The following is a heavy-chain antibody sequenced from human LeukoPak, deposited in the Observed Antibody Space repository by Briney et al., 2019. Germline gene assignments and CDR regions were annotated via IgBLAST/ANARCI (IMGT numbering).Heavy chain of an antibody. Sequence: ASVKVSCKVSGYTFTGYYMHWVRQAPGQGLEWMGWINPNSGGTNYAQKFQGRVTMTRDTSISTAYMELSRLRSDDTAVYYCAILRFLEWLDAFDIWGQGTMVTVSS. CDR3: AILRFLEWLDAFDI. V-gene: IGHV1-2*02. CDR2: INPNSGGT. D-gene: IGHD3-3*01. CDR1: GYTFTGYY. J-gene: IGHJ3*02.